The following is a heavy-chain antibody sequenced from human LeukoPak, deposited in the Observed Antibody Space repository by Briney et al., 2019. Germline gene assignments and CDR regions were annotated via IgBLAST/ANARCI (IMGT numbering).Heavy chain of an antibody. CDR1: GITFSNSW. V-gene: IGHV3-7*01. CDR3: ARDVAYSAFDY. J-gene: IGHJ4*02. Sequence: SGGPLRLSCTTSGITFSNSWMSWVRQAPGKGLEWAATIRPDGSEGYYADSVRGRFTISRDNSKNSFYLQMSSLRAEDTGVFYCARDVAYSAFDYWGQGTLVTVSS. CDR2: IRPDGSEG. D-gene: IGHD2-21*01.